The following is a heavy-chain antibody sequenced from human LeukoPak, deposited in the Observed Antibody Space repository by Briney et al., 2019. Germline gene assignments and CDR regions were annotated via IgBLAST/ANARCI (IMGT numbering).Heavy chain of an antibody. CDR3: ARSIVATIWPFEDY. Sequence: ASVKVSCKASGYTFTSYGISWVRQAPGQGLEWMVWISAYNGNTNYAQKLQGRVTMTTDTSTSTAYMELRSLRSDDTAVYYCARSIVATIWPFEDYWGQGTLVTVSS. J-gene: IGHJ4*02. CDR1: GYTFTSYG. CDR2: ISAYNGNT. D-gene: IGHD5-12*01. V-gene: IGHV1-18*04.